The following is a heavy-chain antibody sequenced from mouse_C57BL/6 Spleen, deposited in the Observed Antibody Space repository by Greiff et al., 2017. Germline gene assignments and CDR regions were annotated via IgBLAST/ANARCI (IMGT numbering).Heavy chain of an antibody. V-gene: IGHV1-69*01. CDR2: IDPSDSYT. CDR1: GYTFTSYW. D-gene: IGHD1-1*01. CDR3: ARGDYGSSYWYFDV. Sequence: QVQLQQPGAELVMPGASVKLSCKASGYTFTSYWMHWVKQRPGQGLEWIGEIDPSDSYTNYNQKFKGKSTLTVDKSTSTSYMQFSSLTSEDSAVYYCARGDYGSSYWYFDVWGTGTTVTVSS. J-gene: IGHJ1*03.